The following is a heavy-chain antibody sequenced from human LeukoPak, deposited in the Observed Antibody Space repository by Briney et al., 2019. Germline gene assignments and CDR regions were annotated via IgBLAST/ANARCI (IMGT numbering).Heavy chain of an antibody. V-gene: IGHV3-48*01. Sequence: PGGSLRLSCGCSGFNFNTYGMNWVRQAPRKGLEWISYISGNSYVRHYGESVRGRFTISRDTAKNSLFLQMSNLRAEDTAVYYCARNLVATLASWGKGTLVTVSS. J-gene: IGHJ5*02. CDR1: GFNFNTYG. CDR3: ARNLVATLAS. CDR2: ISGNSYVR. D-gene: IGHD2-15*01.